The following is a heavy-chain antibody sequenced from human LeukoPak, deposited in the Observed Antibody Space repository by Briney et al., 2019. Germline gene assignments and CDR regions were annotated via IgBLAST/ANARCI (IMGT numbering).Heavy chain of an antibody. D-gene: IGHD4-23*01. Sequence: GGSLRLSCAASGFTFSGYAMNWVRRAPGKGLEWVSYISSSGNIIYYADSVKGRFTISRGNAKDSLYLQMNSLRAEDTAVYYCARSGGNLDCWGQGSLVTVSS. J-gene: IGHJ4*02. CDR2: ISSSGNII. CDR1: GFTFSGYA. V-gene: IGHV3-48*03. CDR3: ARSGGNLDC.